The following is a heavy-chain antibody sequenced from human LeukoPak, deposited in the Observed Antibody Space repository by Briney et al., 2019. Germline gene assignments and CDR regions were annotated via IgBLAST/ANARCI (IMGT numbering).Heavy chain of an antibody. CDR3: ARGRGYSYGWIGEKLLDY. CDR1: GFTFSHYN. J-gene: IGHJ4*02. V-gene: IGHV3-74*01. CDR2: INSDGSST. D-gene: IGHD5-18*01. Sequence: GGSLRLSCAASGFTFSHYNMNWVRQAPGKGLVSVSRINSDGSSTSYADFVKGRFTISRDNAKNTLYLQMNSLRAEDTAEYYCARGRGYSYGWIGEKLLDYWGQGILVTVSS.